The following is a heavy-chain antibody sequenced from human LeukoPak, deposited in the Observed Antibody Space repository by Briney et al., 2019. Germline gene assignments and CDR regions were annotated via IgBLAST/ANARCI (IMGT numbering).Heavy chain of an antibody. D-gene: IGHD1-20*01. CDR3: ARRYNSYYFDY. V-gene: IGHV3-23*01. CDR1: GFTFSSYA. CDR2: VTGSGDST. J-gene: IGHJ4*02. Sequence: GGSLRLSCAASGFTFSSYAMSWVRQAPGKGLEWVSSVTGSGDSTYADSVRGRFTVSRDNSKNTVYLQMNSLRAEDTAVYFCARRYNSYYFDYWGQGTLVTVSS.